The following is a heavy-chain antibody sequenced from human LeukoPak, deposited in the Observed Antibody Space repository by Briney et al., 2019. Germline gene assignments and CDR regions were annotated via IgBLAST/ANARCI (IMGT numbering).Heavy chain of an antibody. J-gene: IGHJ3*02. CDR1: GGSISSSIYT. CDR2: IYYSGTT. CDR3: VREPYYYDASVSPWI. D-gene: IGHD3-22*01. V-gene: IGHV4-39*02. Sequence: NPSETLSLTCTVSGGSISSSIYTWGWIRQPPGKGLEWIGTIYYSGTTYYNPSLKSRVTISVDVSNIQFSLKLSSVTAADTAVYYCVREPYYYDASVSPWIWGQGTMVTVSS.